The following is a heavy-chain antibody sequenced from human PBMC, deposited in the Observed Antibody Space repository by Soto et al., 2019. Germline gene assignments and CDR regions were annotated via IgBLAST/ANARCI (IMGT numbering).Heavy chain of an antibody. J-gene: IGHJ6*02. CDR1: GFTFSSYE. Sequence: RRLSCAASGFTFSSYEMNWVRQAPGKGLEWVSYISSSGSNKYYADSVKGRFTISRDNAKNSLYLQMNSLRAEDTAIYYCARMFSIMDVWGQGTTVTVSS. CDR3: ARMFSIMDV. V-gene: IGHV3-48*03. CDR2: ISSSGSNK. D-gene: IGHD3-10*02.